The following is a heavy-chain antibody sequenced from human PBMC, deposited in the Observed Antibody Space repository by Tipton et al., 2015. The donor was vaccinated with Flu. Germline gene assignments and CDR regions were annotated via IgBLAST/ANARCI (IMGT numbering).Heavy chain of an antibody. CDR3: ARGSGSGTDVTFYF. V-gene: IGHV4-4*07. CDR1: GGSMSSFY. CDR2: MYVSGST. Sequence: TLSLTCTVSGGSMSSFYWTWIRQPAGKGLEWIGRMYVSGSTKYNPSLKSRDTMSVDTSKNQFSLKLSSVTAADTAVYYCARGSGSGTDVTFYFWGQGTLVTVSS. D-gene: IGHD3-10*01. J-gene: IGHJ4*02.